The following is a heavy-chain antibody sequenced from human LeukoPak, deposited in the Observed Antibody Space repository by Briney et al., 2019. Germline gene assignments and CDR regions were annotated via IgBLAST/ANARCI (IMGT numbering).Heavy chain of an antibody. Sequence: PSETLSLTCTVSGGSISSSSYYWGWIRQPPGKGLEWIGSIYYSGSTYYNPSLKSRVTISVDTSKNQFSLKLSSVTAADTAVYYCARESPYYYDSSGYYRAFDYWGQGILVTVSS. CDR2: IYYSGST. CDR1: GGSISSSSYY. D-gene: IGHD3-22*01. CDR3: ARESPYYYDSSGYYRAFDY. J-gene: IGHJ4*02. V-gene: IGHV4-39*07.